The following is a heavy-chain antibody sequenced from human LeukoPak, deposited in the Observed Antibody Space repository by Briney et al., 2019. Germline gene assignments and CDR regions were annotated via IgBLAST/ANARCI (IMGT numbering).Heavy chain of an antibody. CDR2: ITPSGGT. Sequence: ASVKVSCKASGHIFTSYAIHWVRQAPGQGLEWMGWITPSGGTNYPQKFQGRVAITWDTSITTAYMDLSRLTSDDTAVYYCARDRYGDGFAHLDYWGKGALVTVSS. V-gene: IGHV1-2*02. J-gene: IGHJ4*02. D-gene: IGHD5-24*01. CDR3: ARDRYGDGFAHLDY. CDR1: GHIFTSYA.